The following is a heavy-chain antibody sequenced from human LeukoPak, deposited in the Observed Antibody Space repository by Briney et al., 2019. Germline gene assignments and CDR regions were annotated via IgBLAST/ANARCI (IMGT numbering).Heavy chain of an antibody. V-gene: IGHV4-59*01. CDR3: ARGYSSGGSCYYFDY. Sequence: PSETLSLTCTVSGGSISSYYWSWIRQPPGKGLEWIGYIYYSGSTNYNPSLKSRVTISVDTSKNQFSLKLSSVTAADTAVYYCARGYSSGGSCYYFDYWGQGTLVTVSS. CDR1: GGSISSYY. J-gene: IGHJ4*02. D-gene: IGHD2-15*01. CDR2: IYYSGST.